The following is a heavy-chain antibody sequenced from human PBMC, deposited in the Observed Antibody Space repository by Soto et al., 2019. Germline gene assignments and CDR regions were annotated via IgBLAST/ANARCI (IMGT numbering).Heavy chain of an antibody. J-gene: IGHJ4*02. Sequence: PGGSLRLSCSVSGFTISSYAMHWVRQAPGKGLEYVSSISSSGGSTYYADSVKGRFTISRDNSKNTLNLQMSSLRAEDPAVYYCVKDRYIDYWGQGTLVTVSS. CDR1: GFTISSYA. CDR2: ISSSGGST. CDR3: VKDRYIDY. V-gene: IGHV3-64D*06.